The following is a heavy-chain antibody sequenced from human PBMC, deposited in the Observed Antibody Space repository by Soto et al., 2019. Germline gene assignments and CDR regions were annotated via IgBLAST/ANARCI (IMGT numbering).Heavy chain of an antibody. CDR3: ARIGEMATITDYYFDY. D-gene: IGHD5-12*01. CDR1: GFSLSNARMG. CDR2: IFSNDEK. Sequence: QVTLKESGPVLVKPTETLTLTCTVSGFSLSNARMGVSWIRQPPGKALEWLAHIFSNDEKSYSTSLKSRLTIPKENLKNQVVPTMTKLDPVETATYYCARIGEMATITDYYFDYWGQGTLVTVSS. V-gene: IGHV2-26*01. J-gene: IGHJ4*02.